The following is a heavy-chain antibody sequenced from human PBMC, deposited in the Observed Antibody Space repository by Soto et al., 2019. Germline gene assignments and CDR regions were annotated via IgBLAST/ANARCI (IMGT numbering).Heavy chain of an antibody. D-gene: IGHD5-12*01. CDR2: IKSKTDGGTT. V-gene: IGHV3-15*01. CDR3: TTDPPYSGYVLYYMDV. CDR1: GFTFSNAW. J-gene: IGHJ6*03. Sequence: EVQLVESGGGLVKPGGSLRLSCAASGFTFSNAWMSWVRQAPGKGLEWVGRIKSKTDGGTTDYAAPVKGSFTISRDDSKNTLYLQMNSLKTEDTAVYYCTTDPPYSGYVLYYMDVWGKGTTVTVSS.